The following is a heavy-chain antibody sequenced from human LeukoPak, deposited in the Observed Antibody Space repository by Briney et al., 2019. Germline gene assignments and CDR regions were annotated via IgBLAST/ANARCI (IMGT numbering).Heavy chain of an antibody. J-gene: IGHJ6*03. Sequence: PSETLSLTCTVSGYSISSGYYWGWIRQPPGKGLEWIGSIYHSGSTYYNPSLKSRVTISVDTSKNQFSLKLSSVTAADTAVYYCARRPAGGYYYYYYMDVWGKGTTVTISS. CDR1: GYSISSGYY. V-gene: IGHV4-38-2*02. D-gene: IGHD3-16*01. CDR3: ARRPAGGYYYYYYMDV. CDR2: IYHSGST.